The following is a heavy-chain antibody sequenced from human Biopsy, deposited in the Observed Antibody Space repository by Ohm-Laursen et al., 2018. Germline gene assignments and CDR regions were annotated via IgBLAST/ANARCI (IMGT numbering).Heavy chain of an antibody. J-gene: IGHJ6*02. Sequence: SETLSLTCTVSGVSITAYYWSWIRQPPGKGLECIGNIHHSGSTNYNPSLKSRLTISVDTSKNHFSLKLSSVTAADTAVYYCARMDCSGGSCHYYSCGMDVWGQGTTVTVSS. D-gene: IGHD2-15*01. V-gene: IGHV4-4*09. CDR2: IHHSGST. CDR1: GVSITAYY. CDR3: ARMDCSGGSCHYYSCGMDV.